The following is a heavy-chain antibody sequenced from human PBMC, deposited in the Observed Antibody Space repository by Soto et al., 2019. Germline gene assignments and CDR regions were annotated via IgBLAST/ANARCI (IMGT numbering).Heavy chain of an antibody. CDR2: IWCEGSNK. D-gene: IGHD3-3*01. Sequence: PGRSLRLSCAPGGCTFSSYGMHWGGEAPGKGLAWAAVIWCEGSNKYYADSVKGRFTISRDNSKNPLYLQMNSLRAEDTAVYYCARDGRYYDFWSGYWGGSLESDYYYYDGMDVWGQGTTVTVSS. CDR3: ARDGRYYDFWSGYWGGSLESDYYYYDGMDV. CDR1: GCTFSSYG. V-gene: IGHV3-33*01. J-gene: IGHJ6*02.